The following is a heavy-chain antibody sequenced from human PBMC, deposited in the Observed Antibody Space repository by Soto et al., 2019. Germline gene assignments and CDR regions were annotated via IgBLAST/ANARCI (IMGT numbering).Heavy chain of an antibody. V-gene: IGHV3-30*18. CDR1: GFTFSSYG. D-gene: IGHD1-1*01. J-gene: IGHJ6*02. CDR2: ISYDGSNK. Sequence: QVQLVESGGGVVQPGRSLRLSCAASGFTFSSYGMHWVRQAPGKGLEWVAVISYDGSNKYYADSVKGRFTISRDNSKNTLYLQMNSLRAEDTAVYYCAKAGTTQGGGVDVWGQGTTVTVSS. CDR3: AKAGTTQGGGVDV.